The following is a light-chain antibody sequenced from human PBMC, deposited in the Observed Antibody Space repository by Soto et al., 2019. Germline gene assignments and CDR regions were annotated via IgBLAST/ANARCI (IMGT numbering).Light chain of an antibody. Sequence: QSALTQPPSVSGSPGQSVTISCTGTGSDFGRYNRVSWYQHTPGTAPKLLIYEVTNRPSGVPDRFSGSRSGNTASLTISGLQAEDDADYYCSSFTTSDTWLLGGGTKLTVL. CDR1: GSDFGRYNR. CDR2: EVT. V-gene: IGLV2-18*02. CDR3: SSFTTSDTWL. J-gene: IGLJ2*01.